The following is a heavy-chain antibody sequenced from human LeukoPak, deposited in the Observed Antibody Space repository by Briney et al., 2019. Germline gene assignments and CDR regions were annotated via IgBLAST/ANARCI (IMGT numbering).Heavy chain of an antibody. Sequence: PGGSLRLSCAASGFTFSSYSMNWVRQAPGKGLEWVANIKQDGSKKSYVDSVKGRFTISRDNAKNSLYLQMNSLRDEDTAVYYCVRGEATAVAPGCDYWGQGILVTVSS. D-gene: IGHD5-18*01. J-gene: IGHJ4*02. CDR1: GFTFSSYS. CDR2: IKQDGSKK. V-gene: IGHV3-7*01. CDR3: VRGEATAVAPGCDY.